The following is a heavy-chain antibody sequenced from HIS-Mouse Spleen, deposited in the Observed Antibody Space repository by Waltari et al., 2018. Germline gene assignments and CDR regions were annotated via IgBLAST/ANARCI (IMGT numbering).Heavy chain of an antibody. CDR2: INYSAST. J-gene: IGHJ2*01. Sequence: QLQLQESGPGLVKPSETLSLTCTVPGGSIRSSSYYWGWIRHPPGKGLEWIGSINYSASTYCNPSPTSPVTISVDTSKNQFSLKLSSVTAADTAVYYCAREIPYSSSWYDWYFDLWGRGTLVTVSS. V-gene: IGHV4-39*07. CDR1: GGSIRSSSYY. D-gene: IGHD6-13*01. CDR3: AREIPYSSSWYDWYFDL.